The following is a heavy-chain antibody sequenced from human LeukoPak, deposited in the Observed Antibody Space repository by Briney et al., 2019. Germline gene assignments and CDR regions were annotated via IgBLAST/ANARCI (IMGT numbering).Heavy chain of an antibody. J-gene: IGHJ3*02. CDR3: ARMGYGSGSYYNGHDAFDI. CDR2: IIPIFGTA. CDR1: GGTFISYA. D-gene: IGHD3-10*01. V-gene: IGHV1-69*05. Sequence: GASVKVSCKASGGTFISYAISWVRQAPGQGLEWMGRIIPIFGTANYAQKFQGRVTITTDESTSTAYMELSSLRSEDTAVYYCARMGYGSGSYYNGHDAFDIWGQGTMVTVSS.